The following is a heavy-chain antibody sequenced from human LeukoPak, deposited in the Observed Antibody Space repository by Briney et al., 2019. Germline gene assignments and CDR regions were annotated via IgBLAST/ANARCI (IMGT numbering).Heavy chain of an antibody. V-gene: IGHV3-74*01. CDR3: ARDGSSSGWIDY. J-gene: IGHJ4*02. Sequence: GGSLRLSCAASGFTFSRYWMHWVRQVPGKGLLWVSRINSDGSTTTYADFVKGRFTISRDDAKNTLYLQMNILRAEDTAVYYCARDGSSSGWIDYWGQGTLVTVSS. D-gene: IGHD6-19*01. CDR1: GFTFSRYW. CDR2: INSDGSTT.